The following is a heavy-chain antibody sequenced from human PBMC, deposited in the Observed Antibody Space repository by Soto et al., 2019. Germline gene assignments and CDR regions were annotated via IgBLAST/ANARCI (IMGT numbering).Heavy chain of an antibody. CDR2: ISWNSGSI. D-gene: IGHD5-18*01. J-gene: IGHJ6*02. V-gene: IGHV3-9*03. CDR1: GFTFDDYA. CDR3: AKDIGGHTAIATYYYYYGMDV. Sequence: SLKISCAASGFTFDDYAMHWVRQAPGKGLEWVSGISWNSGSIGYADSVKGRFTISRDNAKNSLYLQMNSLRAEDMALYYCAKDIGGHTAIATYYYYYGMDVWGQGTTVTVSS.